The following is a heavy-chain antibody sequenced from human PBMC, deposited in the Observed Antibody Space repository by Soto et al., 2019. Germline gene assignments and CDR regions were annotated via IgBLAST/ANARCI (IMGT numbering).Heavy chain of an antibody. CDR1: GFTFSSYS. CDR2: ISSSSSYI. CDR3: AGEIAARANWFDP. V-gene: IGHV3-21*01. Sequence: GGSLRLSCAASGFTFSSYSMNWVRQAPGKGLEWVSSISSSSSYIYYADSVKGRFTISRDNAKNSLYLQMNSLRAEDTAVYHSAGEIAARANWFDPWGQGTLVTVSS. D-gene: IGHD6-6*01. J-gene: IGHJ5*02.